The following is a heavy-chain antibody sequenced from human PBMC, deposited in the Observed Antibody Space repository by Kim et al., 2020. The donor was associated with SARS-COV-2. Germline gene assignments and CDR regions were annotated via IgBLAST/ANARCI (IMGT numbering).Heavy chain of an antibody. J-gene: IGHJ4*02. V-gene: IGHV1-18*01. Sequence: ASVKVSCKASGYTFTSYGISWVRQAPGQGLEWMGWISAYNGNTNYAQKLQGRVTMTTDTSTSTAYMELRSLRSDDTAVYYCARARYCSGGSCDTLPFDYWGQGTLVTVSS. CDR1: GYTFTSYG. CDR3: ARARYCSGGSCDTLPFDY. D-gene: IGHD2-15*01. CDR2: ISAYNGNT.